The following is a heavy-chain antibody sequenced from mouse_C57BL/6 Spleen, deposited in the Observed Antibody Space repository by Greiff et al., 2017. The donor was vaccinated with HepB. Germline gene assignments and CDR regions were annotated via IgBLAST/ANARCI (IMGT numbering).Heavy chain of an antibody. CDR3: TRDYDYDDGYYFDY. Sequence: QVQLQQSGAELVRPGASVTLSCKASGYTFTDYEMHWVKQTPVHGLEWIGAIDPETGGTAYNQKFKGKAILTADKSSSTAYMELRSLTSEDSAVYYCTRDYDYDDGYYFDYWGQGTTLTVSS. CDR1: GYTFTDYE. CDR2: IDPETGGT. V-gene: IGHV1-15*01. D-gene: IGHD2-4*01. J-gene: IGHJ2*01.